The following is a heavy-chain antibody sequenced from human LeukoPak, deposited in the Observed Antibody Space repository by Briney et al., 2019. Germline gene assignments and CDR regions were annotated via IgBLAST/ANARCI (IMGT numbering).Heavy chain of an antibody. Sequence: ASVKVSCKTSGYTFTSYYMHWVRQAPGQGLEWMGIINPSGGSTSYAQKFQGRVTMTRHTSTSTVYMELSSLRSEDTAVYYCARGPSTILFDYWSQGTLVTVSS. CDR3: ARGPSTILFDY. D-gene: IGHD3-3*01. CDR2: INPSGGST. CDR1: GYTFTSYY. J-gene: IGHJ4*02. V-gene: IGHV1-46*01.